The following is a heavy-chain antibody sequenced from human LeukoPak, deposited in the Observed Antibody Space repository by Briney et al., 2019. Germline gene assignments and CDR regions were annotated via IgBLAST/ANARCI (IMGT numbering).Heavy chain of an antibody. V-gene: IGHV1-8*03. Sequence: VSVKVSCKASGYTFTSYDINWVRQATGQGLEWMGWMNPNSGNTGYAQKFQGRVTITRNTSISTAYMELSSLRSEDTAVYYCARGGHDFWSGYPFDYWGQGTLVTISS. CDR3: ARGGHDFWSGYPFDY. CDR1: GYTFTSYD. J-gene: IGHJ4*02. CDR2: MNPNSGNT. D-gene: IGHD3-3*01.